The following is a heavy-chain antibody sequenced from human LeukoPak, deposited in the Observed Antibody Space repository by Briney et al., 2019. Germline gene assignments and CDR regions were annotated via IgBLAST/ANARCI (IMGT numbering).Heavy chain of an antibody. CDR3: ARRTTMVRGEYFDF. V-gene: IGHV4-39*01. D-gene: IGHD3-10*01. Sequence: PSETLSLTCTASGGSITSSAYYWGWIRQPPGKGLEWIGSISYRGSTYYNPSLKSRFNISVDTARNQFSLKLSAVTAADTAVFYCARRTTMVRGEYFDFWGQGTLVTVSS. CDR1: GGSITSSAYY. CDR2: ISYRGST. J-gene: IGHJ4*02.